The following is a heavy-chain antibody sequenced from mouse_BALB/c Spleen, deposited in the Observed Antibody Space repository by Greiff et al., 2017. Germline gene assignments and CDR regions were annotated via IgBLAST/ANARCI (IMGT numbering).Heavy chain of an antibody. J-gene: IGHJ4*01. V-gene: IGHV1-69*02. CDR2: IDPSDSYT. CDR1: GYTFTSYW. CDR3: ARWAGDYAMDY. Sequence: VQLQQPGAELVKPGASVKLSCKASGYTFTSYWMHWVKQRPGQGLEWIGEIDPSDSYTNYNQKFKGKATLTVDKSSSTAYMQLSSLTSEDSAVYYCARWAGDYAMDYWGQGTSVTVSA.